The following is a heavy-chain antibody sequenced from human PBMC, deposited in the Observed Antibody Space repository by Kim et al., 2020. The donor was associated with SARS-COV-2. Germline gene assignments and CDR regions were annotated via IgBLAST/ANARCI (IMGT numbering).Heavy chain of an antibody. D-gene: IGHD3-10*01. J-gene: IGHJ3*02. CDR2: IIPIFGTA. Sequence: SVKVSCKASGGTFSSYAISWVRQAPGQGLEWMGGIIPIFGTANYAQKFQGRVTITADESTSTAYMELSSLRSEDTAVYYCATQNSGSGSYYSNSGAFDIWGQGTMVTVSS. V-gene: IGHV1-69*13. CDR3: ATQNSGSGSYYSNSGAFDI. CDR1: GGTFSSYA.